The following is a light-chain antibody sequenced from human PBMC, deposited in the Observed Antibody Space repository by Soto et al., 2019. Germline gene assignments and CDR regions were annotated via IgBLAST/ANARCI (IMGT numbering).Light chain of an antibody. Sequence: DIQMTQSPSSLSASVGDRVTLTCRANQTITNYLNWFQQKPGKAPKLLIYAASNLQNGVPSRFSGSGSGTDFTLTISSLQPEDFATYYCLQTYRSPYAFGQGTKLEIK. CDR1: QTITNY. V-gene: IGKV1-39*01. CDR3: LQTYRSPYA. CDR2: AAS. J-gene: IGKJ2*01.